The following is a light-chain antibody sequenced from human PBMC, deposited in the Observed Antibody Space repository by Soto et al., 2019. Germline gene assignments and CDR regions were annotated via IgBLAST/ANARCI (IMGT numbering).Light chain of an antibody. CDR2: DAS. V-gene: IGKV1-5*01. CDR3: QQYNSYSFT. Sequence: DIQMTQSPSTLSASVGDRVTITCRASQGISRWLAWYQQKPGKAPNLLIYDASSLESGVPSRFSGSGSGTEFTLTISSLQPDDFATYYCQQYNSYSFTFGGGTEVEIK. CDR1: QGISRW. J-gene: IGKJ4*01.